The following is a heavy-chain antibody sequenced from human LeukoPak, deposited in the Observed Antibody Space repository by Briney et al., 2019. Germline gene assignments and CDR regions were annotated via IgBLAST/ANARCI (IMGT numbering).Heavy chain of an antibody. CDR1: GFTFSSYW. Sequence: GGSLRLSCAASGFTFSSYWMVWVRQAPGKGLEWVASIKQDGSEKYYVDSMKGRFTISRDNAKNSLYLQMSSLRSEDTAVYYCARRRRWVRAFDIWGQGTMVTVSS. J-gene: IGHJ3*02. CDR2: IKQDGSEK. D-gene: IGHD4-23*01. CDR3: ARRRRWVRAFDI. V-gene: IGHV3-7*03.